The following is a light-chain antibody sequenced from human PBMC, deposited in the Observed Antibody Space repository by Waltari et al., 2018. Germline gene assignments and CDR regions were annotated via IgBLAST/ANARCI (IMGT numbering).Light chain of an antibody. V-gene: IGLV2-8*01. CDR1: TSYVVPYNH. Sequence: SALTQPPPASGSPGQSVPTPCPGTTSYVVPYNHVPWHQQHPGKAPKLMIYEVNKRPSGVPDRFSGSKSGNTASLTVSGLQAEDEADYYCSSYADNTIFVFGTGTKVTVL. CDR3: SSYADNTIFV. J-gene: IGLJ1*01. CDR2: EVN.